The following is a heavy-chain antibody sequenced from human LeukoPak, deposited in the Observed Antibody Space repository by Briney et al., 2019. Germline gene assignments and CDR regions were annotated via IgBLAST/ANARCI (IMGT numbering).Heavy chain of an antibody. CDR1: GFIFSSYW. J-gene: IGHJ3*02. CDR2: IKQDGSEK. Sequence: PGGSLRLSCAASGFIFSSYWMSWVRQAPGKGLEWVANIKQDGSEKYYVDSVKGRFTISRDNAKNSLYLQMNSLRAEDTAVYYCARDSSMLGEEAFDIWGQGTMVTVSS. D-gene: IGHD2/OR15-2a*01. CDR3: ARDSSMLGEEAFDI. V-gene: IGHV3-7*01.